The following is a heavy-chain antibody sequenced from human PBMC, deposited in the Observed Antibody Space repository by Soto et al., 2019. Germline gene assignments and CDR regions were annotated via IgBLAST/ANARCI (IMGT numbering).Heavy chain of an antibody. CDR1: GYIFIDFF. V-gene: IGHV1-2*02. J-gene: IGHJ4*01. D-gene: IGHD1-1*01. CDR2: INPYTGET. CDR3: TRPLRATAGTTFYY. Sequence: ASVKVSCTASGYIFIDFFIHFVRQAPGQGLEWMGWINPYTGETNYAQKFQGRVIMTSAAAISTAYMELNSLTSDDTAVYYCTRPLRATAGTTFYYWGQGSLVTVSS.